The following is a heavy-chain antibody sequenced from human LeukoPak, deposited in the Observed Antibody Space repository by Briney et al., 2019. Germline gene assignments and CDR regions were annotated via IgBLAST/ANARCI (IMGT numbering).Heavy chain of an antibody. CDR3: ARENGLTGLDY. J-gene: IGHJ4*02. Sequence: GGSLRLSCAASGFNFSASSMHWVRQASGKGREWVGRIRSKANSYATAYAASVKGRFTISRDDSKNTAYLQMNSLRAEDTAVYYCARENGLTGLDYWGQGTLVTVSS. CDR1: GFNFSASS. CDR2: IRSKANSYAT. D-gene: IGHD1-1*01. V-gene: IGHV3-73*01.